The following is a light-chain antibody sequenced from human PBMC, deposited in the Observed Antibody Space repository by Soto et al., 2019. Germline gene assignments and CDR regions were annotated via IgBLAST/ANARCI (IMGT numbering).Light chain of an antibody. CDR2: EDN. CDR1: SGSIASNY. Sequence: NFMLTQPHSGSEFPGKTVTISCTRSSGSIASNYVQWYQQRPGSAPTTVIYEDNQRPSGVPDRFSGSIDSSSNSASLTISGLKTEDEADYYCQSYDSSNHVVFGGGTKVTVL. V-gene: IGLV6-57*04. CDR3: QSYDSSNHVV. J-gene: IGLJ2*01.